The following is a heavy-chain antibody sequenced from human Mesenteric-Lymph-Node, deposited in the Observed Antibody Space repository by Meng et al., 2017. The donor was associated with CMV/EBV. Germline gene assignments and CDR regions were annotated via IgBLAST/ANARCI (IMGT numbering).Heavy chain of an antibody. J-gene: IGHJ4*02. D-gene: IGHD1-1*01. V-gene: IGHV3-23*01. CDR1: GFSFSSYA. CDR3: ARDPTGTSQIDY. CDR2: ISSSGTSS. Sequence: GESLKISCAASGFSFSSYAMNWVRQASGQGLEWVSGISSSGTSSNSADSVMGRYTISRDNSKKTLYLQMNSLRAEDTAVYYCARDPTGTSQIDYWGQGTLVTVSS.